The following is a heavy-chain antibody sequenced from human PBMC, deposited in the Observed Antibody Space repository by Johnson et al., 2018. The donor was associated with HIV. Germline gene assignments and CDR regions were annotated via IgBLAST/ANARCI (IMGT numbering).Heavy chain of an antibody. J-gene: IGHJ3*02. Sequence: VQLVESGGGVVQPGRSLRLSCAASGFTFSSYAMHWVRQAPGKGLEWVAVISYDGSNKYYADSVKGRFTISRDNAKNSLYLQMNSLRAEDTAVYYCARYLRKRGGESAFDIWGQGTMVTVSS. D-gene: IGHD1-14*01. CDR2: ISYDGSNK. V-gene: IGHV3-30*04. CDR1: GFTFSSYA. CDR3: ARYLRKRGGESAFDI.